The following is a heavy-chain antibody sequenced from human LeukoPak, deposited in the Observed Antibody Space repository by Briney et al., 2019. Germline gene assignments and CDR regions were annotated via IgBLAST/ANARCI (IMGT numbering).Heavy chain of an antibody. V-gene: IGHV3-21*01. D-gene: IGHD6-13*01. CDR2: ISSSSYI. CDR1: GFTFRSYS. J-gene: IGHJ4*02. CDR3: ARDMSIAAAGTHRGDY. Sequence: PGGSLRLSCAASGFTFRSYSMNWVRQAPGKGLEWVSSISSSSYIYYADSVKGRFTISRDNAKNSLYLQMNSLRAEDTAVYYCARDMSIAAAGTHRGDYWGQGTLVTVSS.